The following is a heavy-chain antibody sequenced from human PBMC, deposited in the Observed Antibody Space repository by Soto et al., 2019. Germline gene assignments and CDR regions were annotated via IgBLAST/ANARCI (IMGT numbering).Heavy chain of an antibody. D-gene: IGHD2-21*02. CDR3: AREIVTAGGNNYFDP. J-gene: IGHJ5*02. V-gene: IGHV4-4*02. CDR2: VYHTGDT. Sequence: SETLSLTCGVSGGTVASSHWWSWVRQSPGRGLEWIGNVYHTGDTNFNPSLQSRVTFSVDKSNNQFSLRLTSVTAADTAVYFCAREIVTAGGNNYFDPWGPGTLVTVSS. CDR1: GGTVASSHW.